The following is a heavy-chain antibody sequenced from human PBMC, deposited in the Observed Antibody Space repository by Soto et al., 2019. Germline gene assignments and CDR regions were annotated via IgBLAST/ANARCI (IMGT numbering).Heavy chain of an antibody. D-gene: IGHD3-22*01. CDR3: AKRMRRYYYDSSGYDIDY. CDR2: ISSSSSYT. CDR1: GFTFSDYY. V-gene: IGHV3-11*03. Sequence: GGSLRLSCAASGFTFSDYYMSWIRQAPGKGLEWVSYISSSSSYTYYADSVKGRFTISRDNSKNTLYLQMNSLRAEDTAVYYCAKRMRRYYYDSSGYDIDYWGQGTLVTVSS. J-gene: IGHJ4*02.